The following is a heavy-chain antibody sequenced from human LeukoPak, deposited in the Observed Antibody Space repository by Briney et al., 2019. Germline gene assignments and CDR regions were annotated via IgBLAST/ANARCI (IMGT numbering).Heavy chain of an antibody. CDR1: GGSISSYY. Sequence: SETLSLTCTASGGSISSYYWSWIRQPPGKGLEWIGYIYYSGSTNYNPSLKSRVTISVDTSKNQFSLKLSSVTAADTAVYYCARLLGYCSGGSCYRYYYYYYGMDVWGQGTTVTVSS. D-gene: IGHD2-15*01. J-gene: IGHJ6*02. V-gene: IGHV4-59*08. CDR3: ARLLGYCSGGSCYRYYYYYYGMDV. CDR2: IYYSGST.